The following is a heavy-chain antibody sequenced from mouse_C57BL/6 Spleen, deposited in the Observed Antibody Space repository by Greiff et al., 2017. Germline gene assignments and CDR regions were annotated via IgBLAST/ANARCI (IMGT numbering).Heavy chain of an antibody. V-gene: IGHV2-9-1*01. J-gene: IGHJ2*01. Sequence: VQRVESGPGLVAPSQSLSITCTVSGFSLTSYAISWVRQPPGKGLEWLGVIWTGGGTNYNSALKSRLSISKDNSKSQVFLKMNSLQTDDTARYYCARNLPYYGRENFDYWGQGTTLTVSS. CDR3: ARNLPYYGRENFDY. CDR2: IWTGGGT. D-gene: IGHD1-1*01. CDR1: GFSLTSYA.